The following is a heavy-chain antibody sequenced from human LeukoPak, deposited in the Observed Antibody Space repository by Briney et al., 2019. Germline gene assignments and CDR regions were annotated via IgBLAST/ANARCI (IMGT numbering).Heavy chain of an antibody. D-gene: IGHD3-9*01. CDR3: ARGYFDWLLQEGNWFDP. CDR1: GGSISSYY. CDR2: IYTSGST. V-gene: IGHV4-4*07. J-gene: IGHJ5*02. Sequence: SETLSLTCTASGGSISSYYWSWIRQPAGKGLEWIGRIYTSGSTNYNPSLKSRVTMSVDTSKNQFSLKLSSVTAADTAVYYCARGYFDWLLQEGNWFDPWGQGTLVTVSS.